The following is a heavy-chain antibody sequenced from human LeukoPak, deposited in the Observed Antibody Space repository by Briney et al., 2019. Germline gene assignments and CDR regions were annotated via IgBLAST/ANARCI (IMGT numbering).Heavy chain of an antibody. CDR1: GYTFTGYY. CDR2: INPNSGGT. V-gene: IGHV1-2*02. CDR3: ATDPHCSSTSCYTSGI. Sequence: ASVKVSCKASGYTFTGYYMRWVRQAPGQGLEWMGWINPNSGGTNYAQKFQGRVTMTRDTSISTAYMELSRLRSDDTAVYYCATDPHCSSTSCYTSGIWGQGTMVTVSS. J-gene: IGHJ3*02. D-gene: IGHD2-2*02.